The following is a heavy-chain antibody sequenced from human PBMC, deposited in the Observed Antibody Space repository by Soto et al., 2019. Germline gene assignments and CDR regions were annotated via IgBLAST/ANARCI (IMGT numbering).Heavy chain of an antibody. D-gene: IGHD4-17*01. CDR1: GGTFSSYT. J-gene: IGHJ4*02. V-gene: IGHV1-69*02. CDR2: IIPILGIA. CDR3: ARGPTPYDYGDYEPFEY. Sequence: SVKVSCKASGGTFSSYTISWVRQAPGQGLEWMGRIIPILGIANYAQKFQGRVTITADKSTSTAYMELSSLRSEDTAVYYCARGPTPYDYGDYEPFEYWGQGTLVTVSS.